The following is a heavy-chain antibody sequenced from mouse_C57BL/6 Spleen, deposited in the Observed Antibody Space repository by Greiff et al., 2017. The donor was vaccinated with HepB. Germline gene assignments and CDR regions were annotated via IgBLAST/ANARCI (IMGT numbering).Heavy chain of an antibody. J-gene: IGHJ4*01. CDR2: INPSNGGT. CDR1: GYTFTSYW. Sequence: QVQLQQPGTELVKPGASVKLSCKASGYTFTSYWMHWVKQRPGQGLEWIGNINPSNGGTNYNEKFKSKATLTVDKSSSTAYMQLSSLTSEDSAVYYCAREWETAQATSYYYAMDYWGQGTSVTVSS. CDR3: AREWETAQATSYYYAMDY. V-gene: IGHV1-53*01. D-gene: IGHD3-2*02.